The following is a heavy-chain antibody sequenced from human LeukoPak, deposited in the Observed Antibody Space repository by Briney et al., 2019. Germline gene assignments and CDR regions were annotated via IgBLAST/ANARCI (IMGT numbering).Heavy chain of an antibody. CDR1: GGSISNYY. V-gene: IGHV4-4*07. J-gene: IGHJ4*02. CDR3: ARTVNYYDTSGYSYYFDY. Sequence: SETLSLTCSVSGGSISNYYWSWIRKPAGRELEWIGHIYTTGSTNYNPSLRSRVTISADTSKNLFSLKLSSVTTADTAVYYCARTVNYYDTSGYSYYFDYWGQGTLVTVSS. CDR2: IYTTGST. D-gene: IGHD3-22*01.